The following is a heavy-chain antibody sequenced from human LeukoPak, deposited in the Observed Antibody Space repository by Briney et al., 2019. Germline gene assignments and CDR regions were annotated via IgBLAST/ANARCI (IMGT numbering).Heavy chain of an antibody. D-gene: IGHD3/OR15-3a*01. CDR3: ARDGLGSAFDY. Sequence: GGSLRLSCAASGFTFSSYWMTWVRQAPGKGLEWVANIKQDGSEEYYVDSGKGRFTISRDNAKNSLYLQMNSLRAEDTAVYYCARDGLGSAFDYWGQGTLVTVSS. V-gene: IGHV3-7*01. CDR1: GFTFSSYW. J-gene: IGHJ4*02. CDR2: IKQDGSEE.